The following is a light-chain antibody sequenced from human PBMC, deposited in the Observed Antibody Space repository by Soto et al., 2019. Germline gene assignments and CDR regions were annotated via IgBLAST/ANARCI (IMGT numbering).Light chain of an antibody. J-gene: IGKJ1*01. CDR1: QSISSY. CDR2: AAS. V-gene: IGKV1-39*01. Sequence: QMTQAPSSVAECVGEMVTMTCRPSQSISSYLNWYQQKPGNAPKLLIYAASSLQSGVPSRFSGSGSGTDFTLTISSLQPEDFATYYCQQSYSTPPTFGQGTKVDIK. CDR3: QQSYSTPPT.